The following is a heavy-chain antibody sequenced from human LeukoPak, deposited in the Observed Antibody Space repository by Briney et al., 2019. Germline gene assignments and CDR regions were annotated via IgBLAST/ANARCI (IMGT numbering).Heavy chain of an antibody. D-gene: IGHD3-22*01. CDR3: ARDLGRDYDSSVMVDY. V-gene: IGHV1-69*06. J-gene: IGHJ4*02. CDR2: IIPIFGTA. CDR1: GGTFSSYA. Sequence: ASVKVSCKASGGTFSSYAISWVRQAPGQGLEWMGGIIPIFGTANYAQKFQGRVTITADKSTSTAYMELRSLRSDDTAVYYCARDLGRDYDSSVMVDYWGQGTLVTVSS.